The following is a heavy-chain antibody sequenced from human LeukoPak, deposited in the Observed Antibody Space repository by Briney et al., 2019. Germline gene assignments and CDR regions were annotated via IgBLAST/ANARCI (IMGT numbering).Heavy chain of an antibody. CDR3: AKDGNSGWVIDN. CDR1: GGSIGSNY. Sequence: SETLSLTCTVSGGSIGSNYWTWIRQPPGKGLEYIGYIYYTGGTNYNPSLKSRVTISVDTSKNQFSLKLSSVTAADTAVYFCAKDGNSGWVIDNWGQGTLVTVPS. J-gene: IGHJ4*02. CDR2: IYYTGGT. D-gene: IGHD6-19*01. V-gene: IGHV4-59*12.